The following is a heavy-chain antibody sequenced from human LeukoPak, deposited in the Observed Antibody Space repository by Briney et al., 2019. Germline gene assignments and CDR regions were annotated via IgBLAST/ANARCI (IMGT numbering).Heavy chain of an antibody. V-gene: IGHV4-31*03. J-gene: IGHJ4*02. CDR2: ISNGGST. CDR1: GGSISSGGYY. CDR3: AREEIVDHYFDY. Sequence: RASETLSLTCTVSGGSISSGGYYWSWIRQHPGKGLEWIGYISNGGSTYDNPSLKSRVTISVDTSKNQFSLKLSSVTAADTAVYYCAREEIVDHYFDYWGQGTLVTVSS. D-gene: IGHD3-22*01.